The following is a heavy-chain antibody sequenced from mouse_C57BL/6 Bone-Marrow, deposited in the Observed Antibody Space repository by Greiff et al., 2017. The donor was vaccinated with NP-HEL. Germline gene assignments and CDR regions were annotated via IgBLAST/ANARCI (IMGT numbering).Heavy chain of an antibody. D-gene: IGHD1-1*01. V-gene: IGHV1-4*01. J-gene: IGHJ2*01. CDR2: INPSSGYT. Sequence: VQLQQSGAELARPGASVKMSCKASGYTFTSYTMHWVKQRPGQGLEWIGYINPSSGYTKYNQKFKDKATLTADKSSSTAYMQLSSLTSEDSAVYYWARESDYYGISYTYWGQGTTLTVSS. CDR3: ARESDYYGISYTY. CDR1: GYTFTSYT.